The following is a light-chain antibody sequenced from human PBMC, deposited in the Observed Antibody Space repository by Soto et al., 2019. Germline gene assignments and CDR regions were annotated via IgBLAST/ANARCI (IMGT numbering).Light chain of an antibody. CDR2: TDT. Sequence: QSVLTQPPSASGTPGQRVTLSCSGSSSNIGNNYVYWYQQIPGTAPKLLIYTDTHRPSGVPDRFSGSKSGTSASLAISGLRSEDEADYYCAAWDDRLSGPVFGGVTKVTVL. V-gene: IGLV1-47*02. CDR1: SSNIGNNY. CDR3: AAWDDRLSGPV. J-gene: IGLJ3*02.